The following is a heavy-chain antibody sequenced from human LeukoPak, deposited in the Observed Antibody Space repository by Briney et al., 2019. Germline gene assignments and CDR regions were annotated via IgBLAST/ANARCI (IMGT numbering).Heavy chain of an antibody. CDR1: GFTFSSYS. CDR3: ARGTTQSFWSGYYAPDAFDI. J-gene: IGHJ3*02. Sequence: GGSLRLSCAASGFTFSSYSMNWVRQAPGKGLERVSSISSSSSYIYYADSVKGRFTISRDNAKNSLYLQMNSLRAEDTAVYYCARGTTQSFWSGYYAPDAFDIWGQGTMVTVSS. CDR2: ISSSSSYI. V-gene: IGHV3-21*01. D-gene: IGHD3-3*01.